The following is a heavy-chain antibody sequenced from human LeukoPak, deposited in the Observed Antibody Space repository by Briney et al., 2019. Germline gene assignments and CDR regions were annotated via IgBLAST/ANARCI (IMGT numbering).Heavy chain of an antibody. V-gene: IGHV3-15*01. CDR1: GLTFNKAW. CDR3: TAGLPFDY. D-gene: IGHD5-18*01. CDR2: IKSKTDGGTT. Sequence: GGSLRLSCAASGLTFNKAWMNWVRQAPGKGLEWVGLIKSKTDGGTTDYAAPVKGRFTISRDDSKNTLYLQMNSLKTEDTAVYYCTAGLPFDYWGQGTLVTVSS. J-gene: IGHJ4*02.